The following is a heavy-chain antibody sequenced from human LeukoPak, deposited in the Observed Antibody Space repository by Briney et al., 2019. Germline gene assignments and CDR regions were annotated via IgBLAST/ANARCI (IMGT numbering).Heavy chain of an antibody. CDR3: ARDQQLPYYYGMDV. J-gene: IGHJ6*02. CDR1: GYTFTSYG. D-gene: IGHD6-13*01. Sequence: ASVKVSCKASGYTFTSYGISWVRQAPGQGLEWMGWINPNSGGTNYAQKFQGRVTMTRDASISTAYMELSRLRSDDTAVYYCARDQQLPYYYGMDVWGQGTTVTVSS. V-gene: IGHV1-2*02. CDR2: INPNSGGT.